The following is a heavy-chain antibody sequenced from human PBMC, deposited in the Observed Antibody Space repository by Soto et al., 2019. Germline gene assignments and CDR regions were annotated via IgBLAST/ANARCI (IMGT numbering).Heavy chain of an antibody. CDR3: ARDLGYYGSGTPPDS. CDR1: GFTFSSYD. CDR2: IGTAGDT. J-gene: IGHJ5*01. Sequence: EVQLVESGGGLVQPGGSLRLSCAASGFTFSSYDMHWVRQATGKGLEWVSAIGTAGDTYYPGSVKGRFTISRENAKNSLYLQMNSLRAEDTAVYYCARDLGYYGSGTPPDSWGQGTLVTVSS. D-gene: IGHD3-10*01. V-gene: IGHV3-13*01.